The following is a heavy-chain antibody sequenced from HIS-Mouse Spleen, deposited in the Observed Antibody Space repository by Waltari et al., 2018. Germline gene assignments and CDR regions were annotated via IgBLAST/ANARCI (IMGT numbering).Heavy chain of an antibody. D-gene: IGHD6-13*01. CDR3: AREIPYSSSWYDWYFDL. V-gene: IGHV4-39*07. Sequence: QLQLQESGPGLVKPSETLSLTCTVSGGSISSSSYYWGWIRQPPGKGLEWIGSSYYGGRTSHTPSLKSRVTISVDTSKNQFSLKLSSVTAADTAVYYCAREIPYSSSWYDWYFDLWGRGTLVTVSS. CDR2: SYYGGRT. J-gene: IGHJ2*01. CDR1: GGSISSSSYY.